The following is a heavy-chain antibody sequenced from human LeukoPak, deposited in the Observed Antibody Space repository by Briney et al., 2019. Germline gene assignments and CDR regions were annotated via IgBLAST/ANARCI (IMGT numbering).Heavy chain of an antibody. CDR3: AKHLAWGSDY. D-gene: IGHD3-16*01. J-gene: IGHJ4*02. CDR2: ISGSGGST. CDR1: GFTLRSYA. V-gene: IGHV3-23*01. Sequence: GGSLRLSCAASGFTLRSYAMSWVRQAPGKGLEWVSGISGSGGSTYYADSVKGRFTISRDNSKNTVYLQMNSLRAEDTAVYYCAKHLAWGSDYWGQGTLVTVSS.